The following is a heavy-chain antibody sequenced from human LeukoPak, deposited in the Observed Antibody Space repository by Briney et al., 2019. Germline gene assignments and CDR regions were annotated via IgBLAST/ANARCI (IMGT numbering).Heavy chain of an antibody. V-gene: IGHV4-39*01. CDR3: ARRWEMARGVIIYFDY. D-gene: IGHD3-10*01. CDR1: GGSISSSSYY. J-gene: IGHJ4*02. Sequence: PSETLSLTCTVSGGSISSSSYYWGWIRQPPGKGLEWIGSIYYSGSTYYNPSLKGRVTISVDTSKNQFSLKLSSVTAADTAVYYCARRWEMARGVIIYFDYWGQGTLVTVSS. CDR2: IYYSGST.